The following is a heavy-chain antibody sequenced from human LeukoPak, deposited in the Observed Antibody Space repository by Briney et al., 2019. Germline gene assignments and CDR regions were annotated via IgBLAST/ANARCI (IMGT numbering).Heavy chain of an antibody. V-gene: IGHV4-39*07. CDR1: DGSISSSTYY. CDR3: AKDRPTVYSSSWLHFLDS. Sequence: SSETLSLTCTVSDGSISSSTYYWGWIRQPPGGGSGVGWELSGNTYYNPSLKSRVTISVDTSKNQFSLKLSSVTAADTAVYYCAKDRPTVYSSSWLHFLDSWGQGTLVTVSS. D-gene: IGHD6-13*01. J-gene: IGHJ4*02. CDR2: SGNT.